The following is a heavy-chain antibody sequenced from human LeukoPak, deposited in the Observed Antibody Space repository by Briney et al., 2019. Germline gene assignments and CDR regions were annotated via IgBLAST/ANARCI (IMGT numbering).Heavy chain of an antibody. CDR1: GFTFSCYR. Sequence: PGGSLRLSCVASGFTFSCYRMGWVRQAPGKGLEWVANIKQDGSDKYYVDSVKGRFTISRDNAKNSLYLQMNSLRAEDTAVYYCASGQKLGFWGQGTLVTVSS. CDR3: ASGQKLGF. D-gene: IGHD6-13*01. J-gene: IGHJ4*02. CDR2: IKQDGSDK. V-gene: IGHV3-7*01.